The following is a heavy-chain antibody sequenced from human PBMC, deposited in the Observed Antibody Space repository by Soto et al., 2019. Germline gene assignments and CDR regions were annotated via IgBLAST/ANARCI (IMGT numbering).Heavy chain of an antibody. D-gene: IGHD3-16*02. CDR2: IYYSGST. Sequence: PSETLSLTCLVSGGSIRRSSYAWGWIRQPPGKGLEWIGSIYYSGSTYYNPSLKSRVTISVDTSKNQFSLKLSSVTAADTAVFYCPRHRDRKWFEPWGQATLVIVSS. V-gene: IGHV4-39*01. CDR1: GGSIRRSSYA. J-gene: IGHJ5*02. CDR3: PRHRDRKWFEP.